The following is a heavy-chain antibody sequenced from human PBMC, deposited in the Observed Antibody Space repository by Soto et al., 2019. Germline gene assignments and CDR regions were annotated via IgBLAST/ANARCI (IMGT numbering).Heavy chain of an antibody. D-gene: IGHD4-4*01. Sequence: ASVKVSCKASEDTFRNYAISWVRQAPGQGLEWMGWISAYNGNTNYAQKLQGRVTMTTDTSTSTAYMELRSLRSDDTAVYYCARLRDTTTPFDPWGQGTLGTVSS. J-gene: IGHJ5*02. CDR3: ARLRDTTTPFDP. CDR1: EDTFRNYA. V-gene: IGHV1-18*01. CDR2: ISAYNGNT.